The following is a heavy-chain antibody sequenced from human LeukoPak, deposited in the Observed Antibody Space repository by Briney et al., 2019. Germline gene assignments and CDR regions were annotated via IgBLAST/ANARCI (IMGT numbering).Heavy chain of an antibody. Sequence: LSLTCTVSGGPISSGSYYWSWVRQAPGKGLEWVSSISGSGGSTYYADSVKGRFTISRDNSKNTLYLQMNSLRAGDTAIYYCAKKGYSTGWYTDYWGQGTLVTVSS. D-gene: IGHD6-19*01. V-gene: IGHV3-23*01. CDR3: AKKGYSTGWYTDY. CDR1: GGPISSGSYY. CDR2: ISGSGGST. J-gene: IGHJ4*02.